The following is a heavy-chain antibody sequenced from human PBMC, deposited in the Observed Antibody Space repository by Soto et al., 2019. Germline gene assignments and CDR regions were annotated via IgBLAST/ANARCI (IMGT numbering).Heavy chain of an antibody. CDR2: IRSKANSYAT. J-gene: IGHJ4*02. CDR1: GFTFSGSA. Sequence: GGSLRLSCAASGFTFSGSAMHWVRQASGKGLEWVGRIRSKANSYATAYAASVKGRFTISRDDSKNTAYLQMNSLKTEDTAVYYCTSSGYSYGALVDYWGQGTLVTVSS. V-gene: IGHV3-73*01. D-gene: IGHD5-18*01. CDR3: TSSGYSYGALVDY.